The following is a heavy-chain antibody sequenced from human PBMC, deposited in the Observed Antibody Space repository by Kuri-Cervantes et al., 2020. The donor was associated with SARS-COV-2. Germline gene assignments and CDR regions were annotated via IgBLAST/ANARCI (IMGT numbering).Heavy chain of an antibody. D-gene: IGHD6-13*01. J-gene: IGHJ4*02. CDR1: GGSISSYY. Sequence: GSLRLSCTVSGGSISSYYWSWIRQPPGKGLEWIGYIYYSGSTNYNPSLKSRVTISVDTSKNQFSLKLSSVTAADTAVYYCARSSSWYAVDYWGQGTPVTCYS. CDR2: IYYSGST. CDR3: ARSSSWYAVDY. V-gene: IGHV4-59*01.